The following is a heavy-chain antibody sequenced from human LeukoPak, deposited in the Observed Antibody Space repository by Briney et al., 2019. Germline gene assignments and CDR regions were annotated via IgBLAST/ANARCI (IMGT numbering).Heavy chain of an antibody. CDR2: ISYDGSNK. V-gene: IGHV3-30*03. J-gene: IGHJ3*02. D-gene: IGHD6-13*01. CDR3: ASEGIAAAADI. Sequence: GGSLRLSCAASGFXFSSYGMHWVRQAPGKGLEWVAVISYDGSNKYYADSVKGRFTISRDNSKNTLYLQMNSLRAEDTAVYYCASEGIAAAADIWGQGTMVTVSS. CDR1: GFXFSSYG.